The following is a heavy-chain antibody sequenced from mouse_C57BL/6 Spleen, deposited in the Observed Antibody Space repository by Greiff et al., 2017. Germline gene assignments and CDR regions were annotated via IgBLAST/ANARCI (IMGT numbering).Heavy chain of an antibody. CDR1: GYSFTGYW. V-gene: IGHV1-9*01. CDR2: MLPGSGST. D-gene: IGHD1-1*01. J-gene: IGHJ3*01. CDR3: ARPGYGSSWFAY. Sequence: VQLVESGAELMKPGASVKLSCKATGYSFTGYWIVWVKQRPGHGLEWIGEMLPGSGSTNYNEKFKGKATVTADTSSNTAYMQLGSLTTEDSASYYCARPGYGSSWFAYWGQGTLVTVSA.